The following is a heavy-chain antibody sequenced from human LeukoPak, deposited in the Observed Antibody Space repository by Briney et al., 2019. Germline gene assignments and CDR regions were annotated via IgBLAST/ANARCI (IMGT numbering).Heavy chain of an antibody. CDR2: IRYDGSIK. Sequence: GGSLRLSCAASGIIFSSYGMHWVRQAPGKGLEWVAFIRYDGSIKYYADSVKGRFTISRDNAKNPLFLQMNSLRAEDTAVYYCARGRSDPRYYGSGMDWFDPWGQGTLVTVSS. V-gene: IGHV3-30*02. CDR3: ARGRSDPRYYGSGMDWFDP. D-gene: IGHD3-10*01. J-gene: IGHJ5*02. CDR1: GIIFSSYG.